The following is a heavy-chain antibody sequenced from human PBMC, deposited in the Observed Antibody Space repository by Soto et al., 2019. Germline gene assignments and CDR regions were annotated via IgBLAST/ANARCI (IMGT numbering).Heavy chain of an antibody. J-gene: IGHJ4*02. CDR3: AKDSLSYYDSSGYSAPGY. D-gene: IGHD3-22*01. Sequence: QVQLVESGGGVVQPGRSLRLSCAASGFTFSSYGMHWVRQAPGKGLEWVAVISYDGSNKYYADSVKGRFTISRDNSKNTLYLQMNSLRAEDTAVYYCAKDSLSYYDSSGYSAPGYWGQGTLVTVSS. CDR1: GFTFSSYG. CDR2: ISYDGSNK. V-gene: IGHV3-30*18.